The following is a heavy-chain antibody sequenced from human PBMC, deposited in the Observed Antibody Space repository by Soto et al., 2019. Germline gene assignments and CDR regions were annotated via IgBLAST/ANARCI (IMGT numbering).Heavy chain of an antibody. V-gene: IGHV3-30-3*01. J-gene: IGHJ5*02. Sequence: QVQLVESGGGVVQPGRSLRLSCAASGFTFSSYAMLWVRQAPGKGLEWVAVISYDGSNKYYADSVKGRFTISRDNSKNTLYLQMNSLRAEDTAVYYCARDEWFDPWGQGTLVTVSS. CDR2: ISYDGSNK. CDR1: GFTFSSYA. CDR3: ARDEWFDP.